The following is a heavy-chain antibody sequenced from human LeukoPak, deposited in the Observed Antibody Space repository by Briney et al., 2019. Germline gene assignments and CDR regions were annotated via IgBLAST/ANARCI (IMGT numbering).Heavy chain of an antibody. Sequence: SETLSLTCTVSGGSINGYYWSWIRQPPGKGLEWIGYIYYSGSTTYSPSLKSRVTISLDTSKNQFSLKLSSVTAADTAVYYCARQGAYGPLYYYYMDVWGKGTTVTVSS. CDR2: IYYSGST. J-gene: IGHJ6*03. V-gene: IGHV4-59*01. CDR3: ARQGAYGPLYYYYMDV. D-gene: IGHD4-17*01. CDR1: GGSINGYY.